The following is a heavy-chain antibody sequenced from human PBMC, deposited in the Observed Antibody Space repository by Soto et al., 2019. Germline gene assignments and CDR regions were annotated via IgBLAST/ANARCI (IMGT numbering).Heavy chain of an antibody. V-gene: IGHV3-30-3*01. D-gene: IGHD3-9*01. CDR1: GFTFISYA. CDR3: ARVYYDILTGYSPPGY. Sequence: LRLSCAYSGFTFISYAMHWVLHAPCQGLEWVAVISYDGSNKYYADSVKGRFTISRDNSKNTLYLQMNSLRAEDTAVYYCARVYYDILTGYSPPGYWGQGTLVTVSS. J-gene: IGHJ4*02. CDR2: ISYDGSNK.